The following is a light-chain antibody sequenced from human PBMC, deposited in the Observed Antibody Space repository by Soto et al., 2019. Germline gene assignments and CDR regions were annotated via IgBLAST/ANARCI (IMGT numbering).Light chain of an antibody. CDR1: SSDVGGYNY. CDR2: EVS. V-gene: IGLV2-14*01. Sequence: QSALTQPASVSGSPGQSITISCTGTSSDVGGYNYVSWYQQHPGKATKLMIYEVSNRPSGVSNRLSGSKSGNTAYLTLSGLQAEDEADYYCSSYTSSSTLVFGTGTKVTVL. J-gene: IGLJ1*01. CDR3: SSYTSSSTLV.